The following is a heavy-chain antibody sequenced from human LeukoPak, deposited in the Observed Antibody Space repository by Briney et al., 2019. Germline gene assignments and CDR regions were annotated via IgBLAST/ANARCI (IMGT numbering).Heavy chain of an antibody. D-gene: IGHD3-22*01. V-gene: IGHV4-59*02. J-gene: IGHJ3*02. CDR1: GGSVSNYY. CDR3: ARAVRGTFDI. CDR2: IYYSGST. Sequence: SETLSLTCTVSGGSVSNYYWSWIRQSPGKGLEWIGYIYYSGSTNYNPSLKSRVTISVDTSKSQFSLKLSSVTAADTAVYYCARAVRGTFDIWGQGTMVTVSS.